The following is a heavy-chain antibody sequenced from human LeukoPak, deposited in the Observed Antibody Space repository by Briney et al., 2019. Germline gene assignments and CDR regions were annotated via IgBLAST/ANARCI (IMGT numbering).Heavy chain of an antibody. V-gene: IGHV3-72*01. Sequence: GGSLRLSCAASEFTFSDYYMDWVRQAPGKGLEWVGRTKNKANSYTTEYAASVKGRFTISRDDSKNSVHLQMNSLITEDTAVYYCARERGGAFDIWGQGTMVTVSS. J-gene: IGHJ3*02. CDR1: EFTFSDYY. CDR2: TKNKANSYTT. CDR3: ARERGGAFDI.